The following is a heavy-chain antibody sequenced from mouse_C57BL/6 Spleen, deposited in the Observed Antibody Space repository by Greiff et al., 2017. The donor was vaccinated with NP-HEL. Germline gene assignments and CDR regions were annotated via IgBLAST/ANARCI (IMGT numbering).Heavy chain of an antibody. CDR3: ASADYDEGAYAMDY. J-gene: IGHJ4*01. V-gene: IGHV1-31*01. Sequence: VQLKQSGPELVKPGASVKISCKASGYSFTGYYMHWVKQSHGNILDWIGYIYPYNGVSSYNQKFKGKATLTVDKSSSTAYMELRSLTSEDSAVYYCASADYDEGAYAMDYWGQGTSVTVSS. D-gene: IGHD2-4*01. CDR1: GYSFTGYY. CDR2: IYPYNGVS.